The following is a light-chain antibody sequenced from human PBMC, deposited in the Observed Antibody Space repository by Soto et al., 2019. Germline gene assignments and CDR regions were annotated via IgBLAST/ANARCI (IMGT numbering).Light chain of an antibody. V-gene: IGKV4-1*01. J-gene: IGKJ1*01. Sequence: DIVMTQSPDSLAVSLGERATINCKSSQSVLYSSNNKNYLAWYQQKPGQPPKLLIYWASTRESGVPDRLSGSGSGTDLTLTISSLQAEDVAVYYCQQYYSLWTFGQGTKVEIK. CDR2: WAS. CDR3: QQYYSLWT. CDR1: QSVLYSSNNKNY.